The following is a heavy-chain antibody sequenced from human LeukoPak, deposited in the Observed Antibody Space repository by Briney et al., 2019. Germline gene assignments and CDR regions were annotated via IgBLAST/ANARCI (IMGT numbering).Heavy chain of an antibody. CDR1: GGSISSYY. CDR3: AREQFGELFSAPRRGMDV. J-gene: IGHJ6*03. D-gene: IGHD3-10*01. Sequence: PSETLSLTCTVSGGSISSYYWSWIRQPPGKGLEWIGYIYYSGSTNYNPSLKSRVTISVDTSKNQFSLKLSSVTAADTAVYYCAREQFGELFSAPRRGMDVWGKGTTVTVSS. V-gene: IGHV4-59*01. CDR2: IYYSGST.